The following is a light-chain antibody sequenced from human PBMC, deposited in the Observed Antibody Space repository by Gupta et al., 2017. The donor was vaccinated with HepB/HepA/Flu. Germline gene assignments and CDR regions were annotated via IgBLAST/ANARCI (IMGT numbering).Light chain of an antibody. CDR3: FLVYGGARPV. CDR1: TGPVTNGNY. J-gene: IGLJ3*02. V-gene: IGLV7-46*01. CDR2: DES. Sequence: QSVLPQAPSLTVSPGGKVTLTCGSSTGPVTNGNYPYWIQQKPGQAPRTLIYDESNRPAWTPARFSGSFLGGKAGLTLSGAQQEEEADYYCFLVYGGARPVFGGGTKLTVL.